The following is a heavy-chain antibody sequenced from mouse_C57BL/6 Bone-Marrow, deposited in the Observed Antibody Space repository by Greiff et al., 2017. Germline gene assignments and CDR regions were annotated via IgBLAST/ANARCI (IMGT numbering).Heavy chain of an antibody. J-gene: IGHJ1*03. Sequence: VQLKQSGAELVRPGSSVKMSCKTSGYTFTSYGINWVKQRPGQGLEWIGYIYIGNGYTEYNEKFKGKATLTSDTSSSTAYMQLSSLTSEDSAIXCCARDNDGYSLDWYFDVWGTGTTVTVSS. V-gene: IGHV1-58*01. D-gene: IGHD2-3*01. CDR3: ARDNDGYSLDWYFDV. CDR1: GYTFTSYG. CDR2: IYIGNGYT.